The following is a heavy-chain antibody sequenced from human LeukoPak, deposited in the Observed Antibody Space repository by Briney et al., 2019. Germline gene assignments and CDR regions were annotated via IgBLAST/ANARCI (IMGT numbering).Heavy chain of an antibody. J-gene: IGHJ4*02. CDR2: IYYSGST. D-gene: IGHD5-12*01. CDR1: GGSISSYH. Sequence: PSETLSLTCTVSGGSISSYHWSWIRQPPGKGLEWIGYIYYSGSTNYNPSLKSRVTISVDTSKNQFSLKLSSVTAADTAVYYCARDMVATDYWGQGTLVTVSS. CDR3: ARDMVATDY. V-gene: IGHV4-59*01.